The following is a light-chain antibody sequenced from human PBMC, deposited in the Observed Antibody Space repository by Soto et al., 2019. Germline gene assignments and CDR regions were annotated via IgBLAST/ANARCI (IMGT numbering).Light chain of an antibody. CDR1: QSVSSN. CDR3: QPYNTWPPVT. Sequence: EIVVTQSPSTLSVSPGERATLSCRASQSVSSNLAWYQQKPGQAPRLLIYGASTRATGIPARLSGSGSGTEFTLTISSLQSEDFAVYYCQPYNTWPPVTFGQGTKADIK. CDR2: GAS. J-gene: IGKJ1*01. V-gene: IGKV3-15*01.